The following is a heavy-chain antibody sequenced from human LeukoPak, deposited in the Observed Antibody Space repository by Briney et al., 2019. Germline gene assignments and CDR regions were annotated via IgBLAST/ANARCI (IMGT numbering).Heavy chain of an antibody. CDR2: IKSDGSET. J-gene: IGHJ6*02. V-gene: IGHV3-74*01. CDR1: GFTFSSYW. CDR3: ASDRAFYGLDV. Sequence: PGRSLRLSCAASGFTFSSYWMHWVRQAPGKGLMWVSRIKSDGSETSYADSVKGRFTISRDNARNTLYLQMNSLRPEDTAIYYCASDRAFYGLDVWGQGTTVTVSS.